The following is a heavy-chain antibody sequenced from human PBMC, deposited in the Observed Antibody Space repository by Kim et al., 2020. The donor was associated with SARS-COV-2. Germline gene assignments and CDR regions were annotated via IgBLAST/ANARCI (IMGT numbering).Heavy chain of an antibody. D-gene: IGHD3-10*01. CDR3: AREPRGAGVIDY. CDR1: GFTFSSYG. CDR2: IWYDGSNK. J-gene: IGHJ4*02. Sequence: GGSLRLSCAASGFTFSSYGMHWVRQAPGKGLEWVAVIWYDGSNKYYADSVKGRFTISRDNSKNTLYLQMNSLRAEDTAVYYCAREPRGAGVIDYWGQGTLVTVSS. V-gene: IGHV3-33*01.